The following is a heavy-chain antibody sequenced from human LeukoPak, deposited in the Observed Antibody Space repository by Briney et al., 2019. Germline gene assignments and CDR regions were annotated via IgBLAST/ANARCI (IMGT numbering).Heavy chain of an antibody. CDR3: ARGAIYDSSGYRWFEP. D-gene: IGHD3-22*01. CDR1: GFTFTTYT. J-gene: IGHJ5*02. CDR2: ISSSGSYI. Sequence: GGSLRLSCAASGFTFTTYTMNWVRQAPGKGLEWVSSISSSGSYINYVDSVMGRFTISRDNAKNSLYLQMNSLRAEDTAMYYCARGAIYDSSGYRWFEPWGQGTLVTVSS. V-gene: IGHV3-21*01.